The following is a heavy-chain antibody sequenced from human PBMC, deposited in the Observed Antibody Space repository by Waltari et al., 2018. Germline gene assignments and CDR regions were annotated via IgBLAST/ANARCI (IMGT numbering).Heavy chain of an antibody. D-gene: IGHD1-1*01. J-gene: IGHJ6*02. Sequence: EVQLAETGGGLIQPGGSLRLSCAAFGLRVNAHYMTWVRQAPGKGLQWVSLIYSGGVTYYADFVQGRFTISRDKYKNTLYLQMNSLRAEDSAVYYCARGTSQLFYGLDIWGQGTTVTVSS. CDR2: IYSGGVT. CDR1: GLRVNAHY. V-gene: IGHV3-53*02. CDR3: ARGTSQLFYGLDI.